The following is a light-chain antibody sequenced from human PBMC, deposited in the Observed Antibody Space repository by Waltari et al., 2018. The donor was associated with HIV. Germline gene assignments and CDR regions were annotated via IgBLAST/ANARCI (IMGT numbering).Light chain of an antibody. Sequence: DIVMTQSPDSLALSLGERTTINCKSSRSILYNSNNKNYLALYQQKPGQPPPLLIYWASTREVGVPDRFSGSGSGTNFTLTISSLQTEDVAVYYCQQYFNAPITFGGGTRVEI. CDR3: QQYFNAPIT. V-gene: IGKV4-1*01. CDR2: WAS. J-gene: IGKJ4*01. CDR1: RSILYNSNNKNY.